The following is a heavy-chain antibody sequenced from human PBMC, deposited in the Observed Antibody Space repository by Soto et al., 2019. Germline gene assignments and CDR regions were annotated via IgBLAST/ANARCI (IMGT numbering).Heavy chain of an antibody. CDR1: GFTFSTYA. J-gene: IGHJ4*02. D-gene: IGHD3-10*01. CDR3: AKGGQSYDY. CDR2: ISTSVGST. V-gene: IGHV3-23*01. Sequence: EVPLLESGGGSVQPGGSLRLSCAASGFTFSTYAMSWVRQAPGKGLEWVSAISTSVGSTYYTDSVKGRFTISRDNSKNTLYLQMNSLRAEDTAVYYCAKGGQSYDYWGQGTLVTVSS.